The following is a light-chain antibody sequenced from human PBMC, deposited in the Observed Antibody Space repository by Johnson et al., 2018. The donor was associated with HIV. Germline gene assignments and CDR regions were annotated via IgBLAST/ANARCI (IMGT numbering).Light chain of an antibody. CDR1: SSNIGNNY. CDR3: GTWDSSLSAGV. V-gene: IGLV1-51*02. Sequence: QSVLTQPPSVSAAPGQKVTISCSGSSSNIGNNYVSWYQQLPGTAPNLPIYKNINRPSGIPNRSSASKSDPSATLGLTALQPGDEADYYCGTWDSSLSAGVFGTGTKVTVL. J-gene: IGLJ1*01. CDR2: KNI.